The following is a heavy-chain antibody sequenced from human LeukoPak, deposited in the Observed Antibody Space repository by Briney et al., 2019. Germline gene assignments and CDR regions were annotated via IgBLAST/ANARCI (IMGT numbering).Heavy chain of an antibody. J-gene: IGHJ5*02. CDR3: ARGEYCGGDCYYNWFDP. CDR2: INAGNGNT. V-gene: IGHV1-3*01. D-gene: IGHD2-21*02. Sequence: ASVKVSCKASGYTFTSYAMHWVRQAPGQRLEWMGWINAGNGNTKYSQKIQGRVTITRDTSASTAYMELSSLRSEDTAVYYCARGEYCGGDCYYNWFDPWGQGTLVTVSS. CDR1: GYTFTSYA.